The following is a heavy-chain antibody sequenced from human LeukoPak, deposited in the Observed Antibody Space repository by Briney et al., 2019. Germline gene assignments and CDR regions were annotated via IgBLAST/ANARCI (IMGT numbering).Heavy chain of an antibody. D-gene: IGHD3-3*01. CDR1: GGTFSSYA. CDR3: ASGSYYDSWSGYSRYYYYYMDV. CDR2: IIPIFGTA. V-gene: IGHV1-69*05. J-gene: IGHJ6*03. Sequence: GASVKVSCKASGGTFSSYAISWVRQAPGQGLEWMGRIIPIFGTANYAQKFQARVTITTDESTSTAYMELSSLRSEDTAVYYCASGSYYDSWSGYSRYYYYYMDVWGKGTTVTVSS.